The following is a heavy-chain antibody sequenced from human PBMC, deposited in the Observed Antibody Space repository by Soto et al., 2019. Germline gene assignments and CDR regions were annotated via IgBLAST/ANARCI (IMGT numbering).Heavy chain of an antibody. CDR1: GYTFTSYY. CDR3: ARDAETTVTTASFDY. J-gene: IGHJ4*02. D-gene: IGHD4-17*01. CDR2: INPSGGST. Sequence: QVQLVQSGAEVKKPGASVKVSCKASGYTFTSYYMHWVRQAPGQGLEWMGIINPSGGSTSYAQKFQGRVTMTRDTSTSTVYMELSRLRSEDTAVYYCARDAETTVTTASFDYWGQGTLVTVSS. V-gene: IGHV1-46*03.